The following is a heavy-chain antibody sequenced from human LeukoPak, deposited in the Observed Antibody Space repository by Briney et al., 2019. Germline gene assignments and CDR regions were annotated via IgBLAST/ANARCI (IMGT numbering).Heavy chain of an antibody. V-gene: IGHV1-46*01. CDR2: INPSGGST. D-gene: IGHD3-3*01. Sequence: ASVKVSCKASGYTFTSYYMHWVRQAPGQGLEWMGIINPSGGSTSYAQKLQGRVTMTTDTSTSTAYMELGGLRSDDTAVYYCARTNWNYYYYMDVWGKGTTVIVSS. J-gene: IGHJ6*03. CDR3: ARTNWNYYYYMDV. CDR1: GYTFTSYY.